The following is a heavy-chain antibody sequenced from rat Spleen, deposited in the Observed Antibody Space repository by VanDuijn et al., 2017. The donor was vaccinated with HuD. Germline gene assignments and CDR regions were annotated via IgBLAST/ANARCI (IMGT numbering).Heavy chain of an antibody. D-gene: IGHD1-12*03. Sequence: EVQLVESGGGLVQPGRSLTLSCAASGFTFSDYNMAWVRQAPKKGLEWVATIIYDGSRTYYRDSVKGRFTISRDNAKSTLYLQMDSLRSEETATYYCARLSFYYDGYFDYWGQGVMVTVSS. CDR3: ARLSFYYDGYFDY. V-gene: IGHV5S10*01. CDR1: GFTFSDYN. CDR2: IIYDGSRT. J-gene: IGHJ2*01.